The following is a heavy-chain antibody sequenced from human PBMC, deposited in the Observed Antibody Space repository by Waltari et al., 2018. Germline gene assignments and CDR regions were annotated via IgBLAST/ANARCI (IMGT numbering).Heavy chain of an antibody. Sequence: QVQLQESGQGLVKPSETLSLTCAVSGYSISSGYYWGWIRQPPGKGLEWIGSVYHSGSTYYNPSLKSRVTISVDTSKNQFSLKLSSVTAADTAIYYCARPTRGVVVVADWGYWGQGTLVTVSS. D-gene: IGHD2-15*01. CDR1: GYSISSGYY. CDR2: VYHSGST. J-gene: IGHJ4*02. V-gene: IGHV4-38-2*01. CDR3: ARPTRGVVVVADWGY.